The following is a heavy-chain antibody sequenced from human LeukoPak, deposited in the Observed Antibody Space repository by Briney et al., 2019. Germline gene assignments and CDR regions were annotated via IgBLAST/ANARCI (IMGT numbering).Heavy chain of an antibody. J-gene: IGHJ4*02. CDR1: GYSISSGYY. CDR2: IYHSGST. CDR3: ARSLYQSPFDY. V-gene: IGHV4-38-2*02. Sequence: PSETLSLTCTVSGYSISSGYYWGWIRQPPGKGLEWIGSIYHSGSTYYNPSLKSRVTISVDTSKNQFSLKLSSVTAADTAVYYCARSLYQSPFDYWGQGTLVTVSS. D-gene: IGHD3-16*02.